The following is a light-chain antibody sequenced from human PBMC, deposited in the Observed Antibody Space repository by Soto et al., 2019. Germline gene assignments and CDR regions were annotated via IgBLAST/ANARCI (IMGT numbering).Light chain of an antibody. CDR3: QQSYSIPTWT. Sequence: DIQMTQSPSSLSASVGDRVTITCRSSQAINTYLNWYQQKPGKGPKLLIYAASNLQSGVPSRFSGSGSGTDFTLTISSLQPEDFATYFCQQSYSIPTWTFGQGTKVEIK. CDR1: QAINTY. V-gene: IGKV1-39*01. J-gene: IGKJ1*01. CDR2: AAS.